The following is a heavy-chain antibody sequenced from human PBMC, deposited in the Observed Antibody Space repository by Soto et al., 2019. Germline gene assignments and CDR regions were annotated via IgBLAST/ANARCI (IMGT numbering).Heavy chain of an antibody. CDR2: INHSGST. V-gene: IGHV4-34*01. Sequence: SETLSLTCAVYGGSFSGYYWSWIRQPPGKGLEWIGEINHSGSTNYNPSLKSRVTISVDTSKNQFSLKLSSVTAADTAVYYCARVRQQPKYYFDYWGQGTLVTVSS. CDR1: GGSFSGYY. D-gene: IGHD6-13*01. CDR3: ARVRQQPKYYFDY. J-gene: IGHJ4*02.